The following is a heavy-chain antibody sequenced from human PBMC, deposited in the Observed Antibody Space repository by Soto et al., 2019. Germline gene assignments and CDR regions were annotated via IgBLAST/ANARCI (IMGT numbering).Heavy chain of an antibody. CDR3: ARSDGRY. Sequence: SQTLSLNCSVAGVSISSYYWSWIRQPPGKGLEWIGYIYYSGSTNYNPSLKSRVTISVDTSKNQFSLKLSSVTAADTAVYYCARSDGRYWGQGTLVTSPQ. V-gene: IGHV4-59*01. J-gene: IGHJ4*02. CDR2: IYYSGST. CDR1: GVSISSYY.